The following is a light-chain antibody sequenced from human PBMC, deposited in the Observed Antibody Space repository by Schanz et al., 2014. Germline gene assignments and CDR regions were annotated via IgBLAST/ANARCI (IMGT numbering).Light chain of an antibody. CDR2: DAS. CDR3: QQCISWPWT. CDR1: HSVRTN. Sequence: VVVTQSPGTLSVFPGERATLSCRASHSVRTNLAWYQQKPGQPPRLLIFDASTRASGVPLRFSGSGSGTEFTLTITSLQSEDFAVYYCQQCISWPWTFGQGTKVETK. V-gene: IGKV3-15*01. J-gene: IGKJ1*01.